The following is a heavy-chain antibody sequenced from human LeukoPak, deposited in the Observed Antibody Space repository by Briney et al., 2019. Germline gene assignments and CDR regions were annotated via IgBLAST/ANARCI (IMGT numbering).Heavy chain of an antibody. J-gene: IGHJ4*02. CDR3: ARSLPYGTTWYGRSDF. V-gene: IGHV3-7*03. Sequence: QSGGSLRLSCAASGFTLSSYWMSWVRQAPGKGLEWVANIRQDGDTKYYVDSVKGRFTISRDNAMNSLYLQMNSLRAEDTAIYYCARSLPYGTTWYGRSDFWGQGTLVTVSS. D-gene: IGHD6-13*01. CDR1: GFTLSSYW. CDR2: IRQDGDTK.